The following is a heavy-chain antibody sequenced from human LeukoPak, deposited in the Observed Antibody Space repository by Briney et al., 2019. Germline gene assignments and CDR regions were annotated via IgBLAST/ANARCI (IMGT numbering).Heavy chain of an antibody. CDR1: GFTFSSYW. D-gene: IGHD1-26*01. Sequence: PGGSLRLSCAASGFTFSSYWMSWVRQAPGQGLKWVANIKQDGSEKYYLDSVKGRFTIPRDNAKNSLYLQMNSLRAEDTAVYYCARENSGPYFDYWGQGTLVTVSS. CDR2: IKQDGSEK. J-gene: IGHJ4*02. CDR3: ARENSGPYFDY. V-gene: IGHV3-7*01.